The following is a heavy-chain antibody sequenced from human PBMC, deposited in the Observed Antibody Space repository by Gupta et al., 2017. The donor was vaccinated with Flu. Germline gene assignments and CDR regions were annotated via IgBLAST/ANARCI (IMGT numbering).Heavy chain of an antibody. J-gene: IGHJ4*02. Sequence: NWVRQAPGKGLEWVGRIKSKSEGETIDYAAPVKGRFTISKDASMGTLYLRMDSLKTEDTAVYYCTTPRYCTSTSCGSIDYWGQGTLVTVSS. CDR2: IKSKSEGETI. V-gene: IGHV3-15*01. D-gene: IGHD2-2*01. CDR3: TTPRYCTSTSCGSIDY.